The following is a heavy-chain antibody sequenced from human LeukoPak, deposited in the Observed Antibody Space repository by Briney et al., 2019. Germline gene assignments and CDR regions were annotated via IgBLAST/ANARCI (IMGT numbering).Heavy chain of an antibody. CDR1: GYTFTSYG. CDR3: ASTVVVSKGSWYFDY. Sequence: ASVKVSCKASGYTFTSYGISWVRQAPGQGLEWMGWISAYNGNTNYAQKLQGRVTMTTDTSTSTAYMELRSLGSDDTAVYYCASTVVVSKGSWYFDYWGQGTLVTVSS. D-gene: IGHD2-15*01. J-gene: IGHJ4*02. V-gene: IGHV1-18*01. CDR2: ISAYNGNT.